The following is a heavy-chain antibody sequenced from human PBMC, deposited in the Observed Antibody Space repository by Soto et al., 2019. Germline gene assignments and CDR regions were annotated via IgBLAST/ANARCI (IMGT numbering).Heavy chain of an antibody. CDR2: IYHSGST. D-gene: IGHD3-22*01. CDR1: GGSISSSNW. J-gene: IGHJ6*02. CDR3: ARDLTKTMMLLWGMDV. Sequence: KTSETLSLTCAVSGGSISSSNWWSWVRQPPGKGLEWIGEIYHSGSTNYNPSLKSRVTISVDKSKNQFSLKLSSVTAADTAVYYCARDLTKTMMLLWGMDVWGQGTTVTVSS. V-gene: IGHV4-4*02.